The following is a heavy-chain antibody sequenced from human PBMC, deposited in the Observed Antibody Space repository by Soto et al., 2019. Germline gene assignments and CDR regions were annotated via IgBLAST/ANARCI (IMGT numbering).Heavy chain of an antibody. CDR2: IRSKANTYAT. V-gene: IGHV3-73*02. Sequence: EVQLVESGGGLVQPGGSLKLSCAASGFTFSGSAMHWVRQASGKGLEWVGRIRSKANTYATAYAMSVKGRFTISRDDSRNTAYLQMTSLKTEDTAVYYCARGFYDFWSGHPKRLDYWGQGNVVTVSS. D-gene: IGHD3-3*01. CDR1: GFTFSGSA. J-gene: IGHJ4*02. CDR3: ARGFYDFWSGHPKRLDY.